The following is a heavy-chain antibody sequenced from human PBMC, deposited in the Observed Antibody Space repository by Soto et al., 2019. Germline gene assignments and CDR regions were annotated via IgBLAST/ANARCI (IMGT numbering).Heavy chain of an antibody. J-gene: IGHJ1*01. V-gene: IGHV1-69*13. CDR1: GGTFSSYA. CDR3: ARSTLSVAGTLPPQH. CDR2: IIPIFGTA. Sequence: GASVKVSCKASGGTFSSYAISWVRQAPGQGLEWMGGIIPIFGTANYAQKFQGRVTITADESTSTAYMELSSLRSEDTAVYYCARSTLSVAGTLPPQHWGQGTLVTVSS. D-gene: IGHD6-19*01.